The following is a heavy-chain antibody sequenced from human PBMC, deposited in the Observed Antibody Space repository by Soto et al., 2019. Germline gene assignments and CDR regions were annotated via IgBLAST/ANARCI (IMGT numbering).Heavy chain of an antibody. Sequence: PGESLKISCKGSGYSFTTYWIGWVRQMPGKGLEWMGIIYPGDSDTRYSPSFQGQVTISADKSISTAYLQWSSLKASDTAMYYCARRNSVVPKFGTTYYYLDVWGKGTTVTVSS. CDR3: ARRNSVVPKFGTTYYYLDV. CDR1: GYSFTTYW. D-gene: IGHD1-1*01. CDR2: IYPGDSDT. V-gene: IGHV5-51*01. J-gene: IGHJ6*03.